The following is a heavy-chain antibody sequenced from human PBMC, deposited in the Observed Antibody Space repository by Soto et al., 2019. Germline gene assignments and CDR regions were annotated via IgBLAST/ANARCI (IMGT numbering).Heavy chain of an antibody. CDR1: CGSIIGYY. Sequence: SETLSLTCTFSCGSIIGYYWSWVRQPAGKGLEWVGRIYSDGTTNYSPSLKSRVTMSLDTSKDQFSLHLNSVTAADTAVYYCSRVGCSNSKCYTRGMDVWGQGTTVTVSS. D-gene: IGHD2-2*01. CDR2: IYSDGTT. J-gene: IGHJ6*02. V-gene: IGHV4-4*07. CDR3: SRVGCSNSKCYTRGMDV.